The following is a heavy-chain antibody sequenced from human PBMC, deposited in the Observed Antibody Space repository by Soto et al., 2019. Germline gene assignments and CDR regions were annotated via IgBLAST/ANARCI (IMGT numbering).Heavy chain of an antibody. V-gene: IGHV3-23*01. D-gene: IGHD3-3*01. CDR3: AKGEDILRFLEWLFADY. Sequence: EVQLLESGGGLVQPGGSLRLSCAASGFTFSSYAMSWVRQAPGKGLEWVSAISGSGSSTYYADSVKGRFTISRDNSKNTLYLQMNSLRAEDTAVYYCAKGEDILRFLEWLFADYWGQGTLVTVSS. CDR2: ISGSGSST. CDR1: GFTFSSYA. J-gene: IGHJ4*02.